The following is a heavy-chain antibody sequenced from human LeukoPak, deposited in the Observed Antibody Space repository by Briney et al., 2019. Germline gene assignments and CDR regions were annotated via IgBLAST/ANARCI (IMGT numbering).Heavy chain of an antibody. CDR1: GFTFSSYA. Sequence: GGSLRLSCAASGFTFSSYAMSWVRQAPGKGLEWVSAISGSVGSTYYADSVKGRFTFSRDNSKNALYLKMNSLRAEDTAVYYCAKYVATVPTHYYYYALDVWGQGTTVTVSS. J-gene: IGHJ6*02. D-gene: IGHD4-11*01. CDR3: AKYVATVPTHYYYYALDV. CDR2: ISGSVGST. V-gene: IGHV3-23*01.